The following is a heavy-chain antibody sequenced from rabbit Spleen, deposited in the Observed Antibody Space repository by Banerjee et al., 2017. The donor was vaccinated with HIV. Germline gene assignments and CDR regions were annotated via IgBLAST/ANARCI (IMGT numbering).Heavy chain of an antibody. CDR2: INSGGGGT. D-gene: IGHD6-1*01. CDR3: ARHDNGYGL. J-gene: IGHJ4*01. CDR1: GFSFSTSYW. Sequence: QSLEESGGDLVKPGASLTLTCTASGFSFSTSYWMCWVRQAPGKGLEWIGYINSGGGGTDYASWAKGRFTISKTSSTTVTLQMTSLTAADTATYFCARHDNGYGLWGPGTLVTVS. V-gene: IGHV1S40*01.